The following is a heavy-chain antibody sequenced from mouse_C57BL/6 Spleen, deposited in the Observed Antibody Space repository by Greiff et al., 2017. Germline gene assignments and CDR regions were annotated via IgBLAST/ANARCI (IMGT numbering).Heavy chain of an antibody. CDR3: ARGPVGASRSYWYFDV. J-gene: IGHJ1*03. CDR2: INHSNGGT. V-gene: IGHV1-53*01. Sequence: QVQLQQPGTELVKPGASVKLSCKASGYTFTSYWMHWVKQSPGQGLEWIGNINHSNGGTNYNEKFKSKATLTVDKSSSTAYMPRSSLTSEDSAVYYCARGPVGASRSYWYFDVWGTGTTVTVSS. CDR1: GYTFTSYW. D-gene: IGHD1-1*01.